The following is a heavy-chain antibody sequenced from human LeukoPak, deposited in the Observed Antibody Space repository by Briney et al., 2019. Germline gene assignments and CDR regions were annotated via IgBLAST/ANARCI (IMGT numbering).Heavy chain of an antibody. Sequence: GGSVRLPCAASGFTFSSYSMNWVRQAPGKGLEWVSYISSSSSTIYYADSVKGRFTISRDNAKNSLYLQMNSLRAEHTAVYYCAREPPYYDILTGPDYWGQGTLVTVSS. D-gene: IGHD3-9*01. CDR1: GFTFSSYS. V-gene: IGHV3-48*01. J-gene: IGHJ4*02. CDR2: ISSSSSTI. CDR3: AREPPYYDILTGPDY.